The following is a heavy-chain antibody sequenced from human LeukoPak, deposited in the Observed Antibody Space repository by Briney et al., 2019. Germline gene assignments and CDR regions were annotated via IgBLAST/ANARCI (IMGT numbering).Heavy chain of an antibody. CDR2: INPNTGGT. J-gene: IGHJ4*02. D-gene: IGHD5-24*01. Sequence: AAVKVSCKASGYTFIGYFIHGVRQAPGQGLEWMGWINPNTGGTNYAQNFQGRVTMTRDTSISTAYMEHRRLRPDDTAVYHCVRSPGYNLLPLDCSGQPSLVTVSS. V-gene: IGHV1-2*02. CDR1: GYTFIGYF. CDR3: VRSPGYNLLPLDC.